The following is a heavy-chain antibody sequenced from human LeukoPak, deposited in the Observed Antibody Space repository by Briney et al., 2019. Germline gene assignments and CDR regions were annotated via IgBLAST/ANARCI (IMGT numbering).Heavy chain of an antibody. V-gene: IGHV1-3*01. CDR3: ARADIVVVPAPGDY. CDR1: GYTFTSYA. J-gene: IGHJ4*02. CDR2: INAGNGNT. D-gene: IGHD2-2*01. Sequence: ASVKVSCKASGYTFTSYAMHWVRQAPGQRLEWMGWINAGNGNTKYSRKFQGRVTITRDTSASTAYMELSSLRSEDTAVYYCARADIVVVPAPGDYWGQGTLVTVSS.